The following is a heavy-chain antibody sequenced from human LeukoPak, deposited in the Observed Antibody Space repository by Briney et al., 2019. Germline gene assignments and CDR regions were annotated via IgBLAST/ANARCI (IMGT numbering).Heavy chain of an antibody. CDR3: VKDEGSRSWYPNWFDP. CDR1: GFTFSSYA. J-gene: IGHJ5*02. Sequence: GGSLRLSCAASGFTFSSYAMHWVRQAPGKGLEWVAVISYDGSNKYYADSVKGRFTISRDNSKNTLYLQMSSLRAEDTAVYYCVKDEGSRSWYPNWFDPWGQGTLVTVSS. D-gene: IGHD6-13*01. V-gene: IGHV3-30-3*01. CDR2: ISYDGSNK.